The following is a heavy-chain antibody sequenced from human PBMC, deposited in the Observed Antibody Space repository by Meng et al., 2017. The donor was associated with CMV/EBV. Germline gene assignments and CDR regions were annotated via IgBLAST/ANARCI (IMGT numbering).Heavy chain of an antibody. V-gene: IGHV4-34*01. J-gene: IGHJ5*02. CDR3: ARGGNWFDP. CDR2: INHSGST. CDR1: GGCFSGSY. Sequence: LPQWAAALLSPSETLSLTCAGYGGCFSGSYWSWIRQPPGKGLEWIGEINHSGSTNYNPSLKSRVTISVDTSKNQFSLKLSSVTAADTAVYYCARGGNWFDPWGQGTLVTVSS.